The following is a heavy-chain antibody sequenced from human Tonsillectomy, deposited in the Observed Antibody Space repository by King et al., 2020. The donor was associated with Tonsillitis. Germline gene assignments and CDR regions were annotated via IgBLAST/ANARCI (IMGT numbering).Heavy chain of an antibody. J-gene: IGHJ5*02. CDR2: ISWNSDII. CDR3: AKDPGWYYDVWGGYDGRDA. Sequence: QLVQSGGGLVQPGRSLRLSCAASGFTFDDYAMHWVRQAPGKGLEWVSGISWNSDIIDYADSVKGRLTISRDNAKNSLYLEMNSLRSEDTALYFCAKDPGWYYDVWGGYDGRDAGGEGTVVTVST. D-gene: IGHD3-3*01. CDR1: GFTFDDYA. V-gene: IGHV3-9*01.